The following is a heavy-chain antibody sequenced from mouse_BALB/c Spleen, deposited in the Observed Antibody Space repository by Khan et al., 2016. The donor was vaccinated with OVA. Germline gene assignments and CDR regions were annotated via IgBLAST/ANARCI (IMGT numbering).Heavy chain of an antibody. CDR2: INTGDGRR. V-gene: IGHV1S81*02. D-gene: IGHD2-10*01. Sequence: QVQLQQPGAELVKPGASVKLSCKPSGYTFTNYWVHWVKQRPGQGLEWSGEINTGDGRRNNNENFKNKATLTVDKASNTAYRQLTSLTSEDSSVYYCARNASFGNYFAYWGQGTTLTVSA. CDR1: GYTFTNYW. J-gene: IGHJ2*01. CDR3: ARNASFGNYFAY.